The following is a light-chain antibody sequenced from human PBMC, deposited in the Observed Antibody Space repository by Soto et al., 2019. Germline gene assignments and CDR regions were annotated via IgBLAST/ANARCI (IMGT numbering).Light chain of an antibody. Sequence: EIVLTQSPGTLSLSPGERATLSCRASQSISSDTLAWYQQKPGQAPRLLIYGASTRAPGFPARFSGSGSGTDFTLTISSLQSEDFAVYYCQQYNNWPWTFGQGTKV. V-gene: IGKV3-15*01. CDR1: QSISSD. CDR2: GAS. CDR3: QQYNNWPWT. J-gene: IGKJ1*01.